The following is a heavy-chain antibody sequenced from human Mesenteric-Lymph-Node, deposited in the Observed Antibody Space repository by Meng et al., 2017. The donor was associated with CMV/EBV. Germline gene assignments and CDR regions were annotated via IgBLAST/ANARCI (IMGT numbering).Heavy chain of an antibody. Sequence: GGSLRLSCAASGFTFSTYWMSWVRQAPGKGLEWVANIKQDGSEKYYVDSVKGRFTISRDNAKNSLYLQMNSLRAEDTAVYYCARVKAVAGEPLDYWGQGTLVTVSS. CDR2: IKQDGSEK. V-gene: IGHV3-7*01. CDR3: ARVKAVAGEPLDY. CDR1: GFTFSTYW. D-gene: IGHD6-19*01. J-gene: IGHJ4*02.